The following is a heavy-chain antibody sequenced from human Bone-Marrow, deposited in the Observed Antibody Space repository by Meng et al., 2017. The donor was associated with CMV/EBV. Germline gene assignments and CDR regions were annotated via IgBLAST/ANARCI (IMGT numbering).Heavy chain of an antibody. J-gene: IGHJ4*02. CDR3: ARDFFSTLDY. CDR2: INSDGSST. D-gene: IGHD2/OR15-2a*01. V-gene: IGHV3-74*01. CDR1: GFTFSSYW. Sequence: GESLKISCAASGFTFSSYWMHWVRQAPGKGLVWVSRINSDGSSTSYADSVKGRFTISRDNAKNTLYLQMNSLRAEDTAVYYCARDFFSTLDYWGPGNLVTVAS.